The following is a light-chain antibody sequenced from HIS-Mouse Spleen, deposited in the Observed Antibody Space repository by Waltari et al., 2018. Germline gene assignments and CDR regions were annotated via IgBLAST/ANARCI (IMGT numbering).Light chain of an antibody. CDR3: LSADSSGTWV. V-gene: IGLV3-16*01. J-gene: IGLJ3*02. CDR1: ALPKKY. CDR2: KDS. Sequence: SYELTQPPSVSVSLGQMARITCSGEALPKKYAYWYQQKPGQFPVLVIYKDSERPSGIPSRFSGSSSGTIVTLTISGVQAEDEADYYCLSADSSGTWVFGGGTKLTVL.